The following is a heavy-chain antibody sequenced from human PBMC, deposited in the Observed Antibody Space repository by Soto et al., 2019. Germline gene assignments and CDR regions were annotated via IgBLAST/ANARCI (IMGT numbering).Heavy chain of an antibody. CDR1: GRSISSYY. J-gene: IGHJ5*02. CDR3: ARGTPSPLIVRSSRGPWFDP. D-gene: IGHD2-15*01. CDR2: MYYGGRT. Sequence: PSETLSLTCTVSGRSISSYYWSWIRQPPGQGLEWIGYMYYGGRTNYNPSLKSRVTISVDTSKMQVSMKMSNVTAADTAVYFFARGTPSPLIVRSSRGPWFDPWGQGTLVTVS. V-gene: IGHV4-59*08.